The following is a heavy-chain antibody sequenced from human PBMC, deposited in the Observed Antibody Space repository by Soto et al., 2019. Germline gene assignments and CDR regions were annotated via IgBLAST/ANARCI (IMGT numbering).Heavy chain of an antibody. Sequence: ASVKVSCKASGYTFTSYYMHWVRQAPGQGLEWMGIINPSGGSTSYAQKFQGRVTMTRDTSTSTVYMELSSLRSEDTAVYYCAREREGKDYTSSSGITQGGMDVWGQGTTVTVSS. J-gene: IGHJ6*02. CDR3: AREREGKDYTSSSGITQGGMDV. CDR2: INPSGGST. V-gene: IGHV1-46*01. CDR1: GYTFTSYY. D-gene: IGHD4-4*01.